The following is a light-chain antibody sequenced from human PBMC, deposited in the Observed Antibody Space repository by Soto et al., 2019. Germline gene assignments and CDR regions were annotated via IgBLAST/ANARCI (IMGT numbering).Light chain of an antibody. V-gene: IGLV4-69*01. CDR2: VNSDGSH. J-gene: IGLJ3*02. CDR3: QTWGAGIQWV. CDR1: SGHSSSA. Sequence: QPVLTQSPSASAPLGASVKLTCTLSSGHSSSAIAWHQQQPEKGPRYLMKVNSDGSHKKGDGIPDRFSGSSSGAERYLTISGLQSEDEGDYYCQTWGAGIQWVFGGGTTLTVL.